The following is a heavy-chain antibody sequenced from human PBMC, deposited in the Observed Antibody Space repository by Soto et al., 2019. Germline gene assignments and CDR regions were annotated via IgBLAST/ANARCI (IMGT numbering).Heavy chain of an antibody. Sequence: LRLSCAASGFTFSTYWMHWVRQAPGKGLVWVSRINADGTTTGYADSVKGRFTISRDNAKNTLFLQMSSLRAADTAVYYCARDLVAAAGPNYWGQGTLVTVSS. V-gene: IGHV3-74*01. D-gene: IGHD6-13*01. CDR3: ARDLVAAAGPNY. CDR2: INADGTTT. CDR1: GFTFSTYW. J-gene: IGHJ4*02.